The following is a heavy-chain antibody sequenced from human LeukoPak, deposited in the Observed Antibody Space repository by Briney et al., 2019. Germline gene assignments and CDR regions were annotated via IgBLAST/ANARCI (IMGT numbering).Heavy chain of an antibody. Sequence: GGSLRLSCAASGFTFGSYGMHWVRQAPGKGLEWVAFISYDGSEKNYADSVKGRFTISRDNFKNRVSLQMNSLNAEDTAVYYCAGDADAYGRLDYWGQGTLVTVSS. D-gene: IGHD3-10*01. CDR1: GFTFGSYG. CDR3: AGDADAYGRLDY. J-gene: IGHJ4*02. V-gene: IGHV3-30*19. CDR2: ISYDGSEK.